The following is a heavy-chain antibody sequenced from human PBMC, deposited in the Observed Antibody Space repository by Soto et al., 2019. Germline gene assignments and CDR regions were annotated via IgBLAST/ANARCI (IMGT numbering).Heavy chain of an antibody. Sequence: QVQLVESGGGVVQPGRSLRLSCAASGFTFSSYGMHWVRQAPGKGLEWVAVISYDGSNKYYADSVKGRFTISRDNSKNTLYLQMNSLRAEDTAVYYCAKDWSHYYDSSGYDQDYWGQGTLVTVSS. J-gene: IGHJ4*02. D-gene: IGHD3-22*01. CDR2: ISYDGSNK. V-gene: IGHV3-30*18. CDR3: AKDWSHYYDSSGYDQDY. CDR1: GFTFSSYG.